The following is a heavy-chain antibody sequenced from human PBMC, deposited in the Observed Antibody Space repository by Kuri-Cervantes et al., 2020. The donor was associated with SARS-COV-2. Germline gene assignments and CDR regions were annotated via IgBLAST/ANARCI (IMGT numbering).Heavy chain of an antibody. V-gene: IGHV4-39*07. CDR1: GGSISSSSYY. CDR2: IYSSEST. CDR3: ARGRKINNFWSGFSLWDPKDYFDY. J-gene: IGHJ4*02. D-gene: IGHD3-3*01. Sequence: SETLSLTCTVSGGSISSSSYYWGWIRQPPGKGLEWIGSIYSSESTYYNPSLKSRITMSVDTSKNQFSLKLSSVTAAYTAVYYCARGRKINNFWSGFSLWDPKDYFDYWGQGTLVTVSS.